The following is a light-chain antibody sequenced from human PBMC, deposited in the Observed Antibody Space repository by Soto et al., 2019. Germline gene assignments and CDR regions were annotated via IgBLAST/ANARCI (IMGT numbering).Light chain of an antibody. J-gene: IGKJ1*01. CDR1: ESVLYTDGNTY. CDR3: MQCTHWPRT. V-gene: IGKV2-30*01. CDR2: KVS. Sequence: VVMSQFTHSLPVTLGQRPASAWRSGESVLYTDGNTYLSWFQQRPGQSPRRLIYKVSNRDSGVPDRFSGSGSGTDFTLRISRVEAEDIGVYYCMQCTHWPRTFGQGTKVDIK.